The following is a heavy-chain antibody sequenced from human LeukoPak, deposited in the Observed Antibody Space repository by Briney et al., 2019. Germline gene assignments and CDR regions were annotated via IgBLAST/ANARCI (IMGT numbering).Heavy chain of an antibody. CDR1: GFTCSSVW. Sequence: PGGSLLLSCAAAGFTCSSVWGSWVRPAPGKGLGWVGNIKEDRSEKYYVDSVKGRFTISRDNAKNSLYLQMSSLRAADTAVYYCARSGVVAPAAPVRFDPWGQGTLVTVSS. CDR3: ARSGVVAPAAPVRFDP. CDR2: IKEDRSEK. D-gene: IGHD2-2*01. V-gene: IGHV3-7*01. J-gene: IGHJ5*02.